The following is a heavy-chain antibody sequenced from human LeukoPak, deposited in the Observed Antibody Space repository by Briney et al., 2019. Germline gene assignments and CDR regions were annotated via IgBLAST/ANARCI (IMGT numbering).Heavy chain of an antibody. CDR3: ARDLYSISFDY. J-gene: IGHJ4*02. V-gene: IGHV3-33*01. Sequence: GGSLRLSCAASGFTFSTYGMHWVRQAPGKGLEWVAVIWYGGDNKYYADSVKGRFTISRDNSKNTLYLQMNSLRAEDTAVYYCARDLYSISFDYWGQGTLVTVSS. CDR1: GFTFSTYG. D-gene: IGHD6-13*01. CDR2: IWYGGDNK.